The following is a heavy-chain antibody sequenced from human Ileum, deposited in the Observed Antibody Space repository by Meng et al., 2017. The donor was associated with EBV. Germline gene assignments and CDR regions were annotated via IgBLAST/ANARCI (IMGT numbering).Heavy chain of an antibody. V-gene: IGHV4-4*02. CDR1: GGSIRSSHW. D-gene: IGHD5-18*01. J-gene: IGHJ4*02. CDR2: IFHSGST. CDR3: AAHIGNNYGPYDY. Sequence: VQMSGPHPGPVSSSGAPSHTCVVSGGSIRSSHWWSWVRQPPGKGLEWIGEIFHSGSTNYNPSLKSRVTVSVDKSKNQFSLNLNSVTAADTALYYCAAHIGNNYGPYDYWGQGTLVTASS.